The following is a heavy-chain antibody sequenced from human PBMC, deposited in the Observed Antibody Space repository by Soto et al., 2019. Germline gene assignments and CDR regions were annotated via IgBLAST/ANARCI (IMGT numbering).Heavy chain of an antibody. CDR3: ARDLFCPMGWIDP. J-gene: IGHJ5*02. V-gene: IGHV4-4*02. CDR2: IYHSGST. D-gene: IGHD3-3*01. CDR1: GGSVSSSNL. Sequence: PSETLSLTCAVSGGSVSSSNLCRWLRQPPGKRMGWIGEIYHSGSTNHHPTLKTRVTISVDKSKIRASLTLSSVTAADTAVYYCARDLFCPMGWIDPWGQGTLVTVSS.